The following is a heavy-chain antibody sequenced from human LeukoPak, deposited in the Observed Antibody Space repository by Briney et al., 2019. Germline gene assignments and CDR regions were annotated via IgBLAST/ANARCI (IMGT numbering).Heavy chain of an antibody. Sequence: GGSLRLSCAASGFTFSTYPIHWVRQAPGKGLEWMGFISYDETNKNYADSVKGRFTISRDNSKNTLYLQMNSLRAEDTAVYYCATDTNLVDLIQGDGHEDENFDRWGQGTMVTVSS. CDR1: GFTFSTYP. D-gene: IGHD5-24*01. J-gene: IGHJ3*02. CDR2: ISYDETNK. V-gene: IGHV3-30-3*01. CDR3: ATDTNLVDLIQGDGHEDENFDR.